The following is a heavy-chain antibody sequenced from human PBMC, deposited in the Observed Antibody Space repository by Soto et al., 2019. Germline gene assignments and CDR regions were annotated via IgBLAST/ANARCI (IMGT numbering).Heavy chain of an antibody. V-gene: IGHV5-51*01. J-gene: IGHJ6*02. CDR2: IFPGGSDT. D-gene: IGHD6-13*01. Sequence: WEALKISFQGSGYSFTSYRISRVRQMPGKTPEWIGIIFPGGSDTTYSPSFQGQAYLSADKSISTVYPQWSSRKAPGTPIFFCARTSAAGKCYYGRDVWGQETTITVPS. CDR3: ARTSAAGKCYYGRDV. CDR1: GYSFTSYR.